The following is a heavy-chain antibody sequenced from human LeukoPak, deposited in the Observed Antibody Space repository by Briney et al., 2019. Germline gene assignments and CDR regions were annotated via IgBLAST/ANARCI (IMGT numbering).Heavy chain of an antibody. J-gene: IGHJ4*02. V-gene: IGHV1-46*01. Sequence: ASVKVSCKASGYTFTSYYMHWVRQAPGQGLEWMGILNPSGGSTSYAQKFQGRVTMTRDTSTSTVYMELSSLRSEDTAVYYCARDRPNPSGLRFLEWSKPDFDYWGQGTLVTVSS. CDR1: GYTFTSYY. D-gene: IGHD3-3*01. CDR3: ARDRPNPSGLRFLEWSKPDFDY. CDR2: LNPSGGST.